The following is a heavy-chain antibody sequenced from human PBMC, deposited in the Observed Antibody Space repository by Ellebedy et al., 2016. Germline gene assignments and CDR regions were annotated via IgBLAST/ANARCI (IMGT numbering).Heavy chain of an antibody. D-gene: IGHD5-12*01. CDR1: GGSISSYY. V-gene: IGHV4-59*01. Sequence: SETLSLTXTVSGGSISSYYWSWIRQPPGKGLEWIGYIYYSGSTNYNPSLKSRVTISVDTSKNQFPLKLSSVTAADTAVYYCARVCREWLRFARGVDYYYYMDVWGKGTTVTVSS. CDR3: ARVCREWLRFARGVDYYYYMDV. CDR2: IYYSGST. J-gene: IGHJ6*03.